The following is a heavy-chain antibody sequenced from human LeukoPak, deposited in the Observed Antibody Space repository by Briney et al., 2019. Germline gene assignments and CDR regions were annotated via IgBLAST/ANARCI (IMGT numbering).Heavy chain of an antibody. CDR3: ARVGSGYNSLEYYFDY. CDR2: IYYSGST. Sequence: ASETLSLTCTVSGDSISSYYWTWIRQPPGKGLEWIGYIYYSGSTNYNPSLKSRVTISVDTSKNQFSLKLSSVTAADTAVYYCARVGSGYNSLEYYFDYWGQGTLVTVSS. J-gene: IGHJ4*02. D-gene: IGHD5-24*01. CDR1: GDSISSYY. V-gene: IGHV4-59*01.